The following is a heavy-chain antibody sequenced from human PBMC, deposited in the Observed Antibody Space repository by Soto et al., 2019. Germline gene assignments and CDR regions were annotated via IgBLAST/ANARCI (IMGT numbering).Heavy chain of an antibody. J-gene: IGHJ4*02. V-gene: IGHV3-30*18. D-gene: IGHD3-3*01. Sequence: PGGSLRLSCAASEFTFSNFGMHWVRQAPGKGLEWVAAISADGSDKYFSGSVKGRFTISRDNSKSTLFLQMNSLRVEDTAVYYCVKGSDVARQELDYWGQGTLVTVSS. CDR2: ISADGSDK. CDR3: VKGSDVARQELDY. CDR1: EFTFSNFG.